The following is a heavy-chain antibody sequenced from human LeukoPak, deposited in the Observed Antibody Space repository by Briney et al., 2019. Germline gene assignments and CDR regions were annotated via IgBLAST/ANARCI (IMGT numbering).Heavy chain of an antibody. Sequence: PGGSLRLSCAASGFTFSSYGMHWVRQAPGKGLEWVAFIRYDGSNKYYADSVKGRFTISRDNSKNTLYLQMNSLRAEDTAVYYCAKDPELLWFGEGFDYWGQGTLVTVSS. CDR2: IRYDGSNK. D-gene: IGHD3-10*01. V-gene: IGHV3-30*02. CDR1: GFTFSSYG. CDR3: AKDPELLWFGEGFDY. J-gene: IGHJ4*02.